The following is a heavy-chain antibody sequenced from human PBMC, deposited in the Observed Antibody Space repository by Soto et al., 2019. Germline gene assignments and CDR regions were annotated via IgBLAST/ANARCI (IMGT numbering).Heavy chain of an antibody. V-gene: IGHV3-48*01. CDR3: AREDYAVFDY. Sequence: PGGSLRLSCAASGFTFSSYSMNWVRQAPGKGLKWVSYISSSSSTIYYADSVKGRFTISRDNAKNSLYLQMNSLRAEDTSVYYCAREDYAVFDYWGQGTLVTVSS. D-gene: IGHD4-17*01. CDR2: ISSSSSTI. CDR1: GFTFSSYS. J-gene: IGHJ4*02.